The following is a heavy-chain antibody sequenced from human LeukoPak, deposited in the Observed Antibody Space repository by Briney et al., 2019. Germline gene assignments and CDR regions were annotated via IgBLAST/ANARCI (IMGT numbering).Heavy chain of an antibody. D-gene: IGHD1-26*01. CDR3: ARAGVGARFEDY. J-gene: IGHJ4*02. CDR2: IGANGGIT. Sequence: GESLRLSCAASRFTFSNFAMSWVRQAPGKGPEWVSTIGANGGITYYADSVKGRFTISRDNAKNSLYLQMNSLRDEDTAVYYCARAGVGARFEDYWGQGTLVTVSS. V-gene: IGHV3-23*01. CDR1: RFTFSNFA.